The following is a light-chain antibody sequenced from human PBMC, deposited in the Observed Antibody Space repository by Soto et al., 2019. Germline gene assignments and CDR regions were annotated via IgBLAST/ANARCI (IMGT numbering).Light chain of an antibody. CDR2: LGS. CDR3: MQALQSPLT. J-gene: IGKJ4*01. V-gene: IGKV2-28*01. CDR1: QSLLHSDSYNY. Sequence: DIVMTQSPLSLPVTPGEPASISCRSSQSLLHSDSYNYLDWYLQKPGQSPQLLLYLGSNRASGVPDGFSGRGAGTDFTLKISRVEAEDVGIYYCMQALQSPLTFGGGTKVEIK.